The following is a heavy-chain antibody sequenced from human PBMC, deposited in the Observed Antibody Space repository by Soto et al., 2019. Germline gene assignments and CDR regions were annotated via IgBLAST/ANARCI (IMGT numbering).Heavy chain of an antibody. J-gene: IGHJ6*02. CDR1: GSTFVYHA. CDR3: AREERFNSCYYYVTGDFYYPALDV. Sequence: VPHRDSYAAPGSTFVYHAGHRISQTPGKGLEWVSCITGSGDLTHYAESVQGRFTISRDQSRNMLYLQMKSLRVEDTAVYYCAREERFNSCYYYVTGDFYYPALDVWGQGTTVTSP. V-gene: IGHV3-23*01. CDR2: ITGSGDLT. D-gene: IGHD3-22*01.